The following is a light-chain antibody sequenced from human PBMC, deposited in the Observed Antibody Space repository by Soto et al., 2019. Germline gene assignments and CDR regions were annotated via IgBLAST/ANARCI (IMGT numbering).Light chain of an antibody. CDR1: SSDVGGYNY. CDR3: ASYTRSSTIV. V-gene: IGLV2-14*01. J-gene: IGLJ2*01. Sequence: QSALAQPASVSGSPGQSITISCTGTSSDVGGYNYVSWYQQLPGKAPKLLICEVSNRPSGVSDRFSGSKSGNTASLTISGLQAGDEADYYCASYTRSSTIVFGGGTKLTVL. CDR2: EVS.